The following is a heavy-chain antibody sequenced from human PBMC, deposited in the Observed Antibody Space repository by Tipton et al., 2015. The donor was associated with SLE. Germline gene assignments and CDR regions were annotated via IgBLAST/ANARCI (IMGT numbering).Heavy chain of an antibody. D-gene: IGHD1-26*01. CDR1: GYSISSGYY. CDR2: VNPSGST. Sequence: TLSLTCTVSGYSISSGYYWGWIRQPPGKGLEWIGEVNPSGSTNYNPSLKSRVTISLDTSKNQFSLKLSSVTAADTALYYCARETRVDATFSKYNRFDTWGQGVLVSVSS. CDR3: ARETRVDATFSKYNRFDT. J-gene: IGHJ5*02. V-gene: IGHV4-38-2*02.